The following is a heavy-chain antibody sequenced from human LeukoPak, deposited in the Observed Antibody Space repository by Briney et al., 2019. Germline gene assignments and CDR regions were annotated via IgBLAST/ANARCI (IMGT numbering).Heavy chain of an antibody. CDR3: ARTGEAFDY. D-gene: IGHD7-27*01. V-gene: IGHV4-30-2*01. Sequence: SETLSLTCTVSGGSISSGGYFWSWIRQPPGKGLEWIGYIYHSGSTYYNPSLKSRVTISVDRSKNQFSLKLSSVTAADTAVYYCARTGEAFDYWGQGTLVTVSS. CDR1: GGSISSGGYF. J-gene: IGHJ4*02. CDR2: IYHSGST.